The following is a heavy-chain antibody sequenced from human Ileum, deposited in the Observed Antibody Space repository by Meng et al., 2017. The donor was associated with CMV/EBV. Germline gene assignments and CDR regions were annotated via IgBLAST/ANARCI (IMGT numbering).Heavy chain of an antibody. CDR2: IKTKTDDGTI. Sequence: GGSLRLSCTASGMTFSNAWMNWVRQAPGKGLEWVGRIKTKTDDGTIDYAAPVKGRFTISRDDSENILYLQMNSLKTEDTAVYYCTTFYSSSSFWFDPWGQGTLVTVSS. CDR3: TTFYSSSSFWFDP. D-gene: IGHD6-6*01. CDR1: GMTFSNAW. V-gene: IGHV3-15*01. J-gene: IGHJ5*02.